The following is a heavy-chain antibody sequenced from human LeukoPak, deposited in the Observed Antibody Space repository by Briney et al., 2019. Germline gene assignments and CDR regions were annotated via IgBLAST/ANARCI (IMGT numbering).Heavy chain of an antibody. Sequence: PSETLSLTCAVYGGSFSGYYWSWIRQPPGKGLEWIGEINHSGSTNYNPSLKSRVTISVDTSKNQFSLKLCSVTAADTAVYYCARNLSGRFDPWGQGTLVTVSS. CDR2: INHSGST. D-gene: IGHD6-25*01. CDR3: ARNLSGRFDP. J-gene: IGHJ5*02. V-gene: IGHV4-34*01. CDR1: GGSFSGYY.